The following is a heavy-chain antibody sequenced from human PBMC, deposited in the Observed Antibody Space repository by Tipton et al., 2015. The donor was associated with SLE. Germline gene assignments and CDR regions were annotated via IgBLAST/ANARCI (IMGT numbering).Heavy chain of an antibody. D-gene: IGHD3-10*01. V-gene: IGHV3-23*01. CDR1: GFTFSTYS. J-gene: IGHJ4*02. Sequence: SLRLSCAASGFTFSTYSMSWVRQAPGKGLEWVSAISGSGGNTQYADTVKGRFTISRDNSKNTLYLQMNSLRAEDTAVYYCAKAEVYTKGVPSVIGYWGQGTLVTVSS. CDR2: ISGSGGNT. CDR3: AKAEVYTKGVPSVIGY.